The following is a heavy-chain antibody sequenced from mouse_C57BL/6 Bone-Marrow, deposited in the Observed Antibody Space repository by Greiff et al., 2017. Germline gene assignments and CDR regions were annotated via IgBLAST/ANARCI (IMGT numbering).Heavy chain of an antibody. J-gene: IGHJ2*01. CDR1: GYTFTSYW. CDR2: IHPNSGST. D-gene: IGHD1-1*01. CDR3: ARCYGSSYPLGY. V-gene: IGHV1-64*01. Sequence: VQLQQPGAELVKPGASVKLSCKASGYTFTSYWMHWVKQRPGQGLEWIGMIHPNSGSTNYNEKFKSKATLTVDKSSSTAYMQLSSLTSEDSAVXDCARCYGSSYPLGYWGQGTTLTVSS.